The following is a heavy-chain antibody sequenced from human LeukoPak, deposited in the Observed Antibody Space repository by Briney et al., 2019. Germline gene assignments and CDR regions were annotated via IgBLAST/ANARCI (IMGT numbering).Heavy chain of an antibody. CDR1: GGSISSYY. CDR3: ARSYTWGSGWLTYFDY. V-gene: IGHV4-4*07. Sequence: SETLSLTCTVSGGSISSYYWSWIQQPAGKGLEWIGRIYTSGSTNYNPSLKSRVTMSVDTSKNQFSLKLSSVTAADTAVYYCARSYTWGSGWLTYFDYWGQGTLVTVSS. D-gene: IGHD6-19*01. CDR2: IYTSGST. J-gene: IGHJ4*02.